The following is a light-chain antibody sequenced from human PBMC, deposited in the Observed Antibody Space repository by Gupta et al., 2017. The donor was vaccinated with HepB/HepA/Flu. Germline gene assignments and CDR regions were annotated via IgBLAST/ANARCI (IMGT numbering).Light chain of an antibody. CDR2: GAS. J-gene: IGKJ4*01. V-gene: IGKV3-20*01. CDR3: QQYGFSPRLT. CDR1: QSIISRY. Sequence: EIVLTQSPGTLSLSPGERATLSCRASQSIISRYLAWYQQKPGQAPRLLIYGASSRATGIPDRFSGSGSGTDFTLTISRLEPEDFAVYHCQQYGFSPRLTFGGGTKVEIK.